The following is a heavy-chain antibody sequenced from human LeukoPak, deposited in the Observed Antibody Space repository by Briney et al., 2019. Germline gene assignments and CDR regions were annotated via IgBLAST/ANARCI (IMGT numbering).Heavy chain of an antibody. CDR1: GGSINSYY. V-gene: IGHV4-4*07. D-gene: IGHD6-6*01. CDR3: ARESHSSSYLFDY. CDR2: IYTSGST. Sequence: SEALSLTCTVSGGSINSYYWSWIRQPAGKGLEWIGRIYTSGSTNYNPSLKSRVTMSVDTSKNQFSLKLSSVTAADTAVYYCARESHSSSYLFDYWGQGTLVTVSS. J-gene: IGHJ4*02.